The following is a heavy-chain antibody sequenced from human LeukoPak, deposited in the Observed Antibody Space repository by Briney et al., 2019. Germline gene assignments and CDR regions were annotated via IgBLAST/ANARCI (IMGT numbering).Heavy chain of an antibody. J-gene: IGHJ4*02. V-gene: IGHV3-7*01. D-gene: IGHD3-10*01. Sequence: GGYLRLYCAASGFTFSNYWMSWVRQAPGKGLEWVANIKQVGSETYYVDSVKGRFTISRDNAKNSLYLQLNSLRAEDTAVYYCARDLWFGESLSDYWGQGTLVTVSS. CDR2: IKQVGSET. CDR1: GFTFSNYW. CDR3: ARDLWFGESLSDY.